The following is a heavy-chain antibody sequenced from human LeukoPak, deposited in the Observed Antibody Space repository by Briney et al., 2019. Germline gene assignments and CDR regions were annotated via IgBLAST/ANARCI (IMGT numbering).Heavy chain of an antibody. CDR1: GGSISSYY. CDR2: IYYSGST. Sequence: PSETLSLTCTVSGGSISSYYWSWIRQPPGKGLEWIGYIYYSGSTNYNPSLRSRVTISVDTSKNQFSLQLSSVTAADTAVYYCARAPSGYDSLDYWGQGTLVTVSS. V-gene: IGHV4-59*01. CDR3: ARAPSGYDSLDY. D-gene: IGHD5-12*01. J-gene: IGHJ4*02.